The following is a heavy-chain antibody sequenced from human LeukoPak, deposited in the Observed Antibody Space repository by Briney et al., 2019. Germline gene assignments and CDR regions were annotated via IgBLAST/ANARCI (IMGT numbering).Heavy chain of an antibody. D-gene: IGHD6-13*01. CDR1: GGSFSGYY. V-gene: IGHV4-34*01. CDR3: ARGRLPYSSSWYVLDF. Sequence: PSETLSLTCAVYGGSFSGYYWSWIRQPPGKGLEWIGEINHSGSSNYNSSLKSRVTISEDTSKNQFSLNLSSVTAADTAVYYCARGRLPYSSSWYVLDFWGQGTLVTVSS. J-gene: IGHJ4*02. CDR2: INHSGSS.